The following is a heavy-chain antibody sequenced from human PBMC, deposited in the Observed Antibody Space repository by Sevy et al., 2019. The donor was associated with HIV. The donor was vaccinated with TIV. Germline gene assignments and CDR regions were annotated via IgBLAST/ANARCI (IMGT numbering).Heavy chain of an antibody. CDR1: GFIFSTYG. CDR3: AKMQGGSYNYYGMDV. CDR2: ISYDGSEK. Sequence: GGSLRLSCAASGFIFSTYGIHWVRQAPGKGLEWVAVISYDGSEKYYADSVRGRFTISRDNSKNTLYLQMNSLIVEDTVIYYCAKMQGGSYNYYGMDVWGQGTMVTVSS. D-gene: IGHD1-26*01. J-gene: IGHJ6*02. V-gene: IGHV3-30*18.